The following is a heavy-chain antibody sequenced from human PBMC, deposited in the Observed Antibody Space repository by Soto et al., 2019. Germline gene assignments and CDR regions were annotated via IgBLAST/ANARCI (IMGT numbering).Heavy chain of an antibody. Sequence: VASVKVSCKVSGYTLTELSMHWVRQAPGKGLEWMGGFDPEDGETIYAQKFQGRVTMTEDTSTDTAYMELSSLRSEDTAVYYCTTPRGFSAGYFDLWGRGTLVTVSS. J-gene: IGHJ2*01. CDR2: FDPEDGET. D-gene: IGHD1-26*01. CDR1: GYTLTELS. CDR3: TTPRGFSAGYFDL. V-gene: IGHV1-24*01.